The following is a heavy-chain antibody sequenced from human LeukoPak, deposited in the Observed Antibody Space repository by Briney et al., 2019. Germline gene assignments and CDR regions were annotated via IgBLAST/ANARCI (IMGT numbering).Heavy chain of an antibody. Sequence: SETLSLTCTVSGGSISSYYWSWIRQPPGKGLEWIGYIYYSGSTNYNPSLKGRVTISVDTSKNQFSLKLSSVTAADTAVYYCAREAGSSSSLGAFDIWGQGTMVTVSS. D-gene: IGHD6-6*01. J-gene: IGHJ3*02. CDR2: IYYSGST. CDR3: AREAGSSSSLGAFDI. V-gene: IGHV4-59*01. CDR1: GGSISSYY.